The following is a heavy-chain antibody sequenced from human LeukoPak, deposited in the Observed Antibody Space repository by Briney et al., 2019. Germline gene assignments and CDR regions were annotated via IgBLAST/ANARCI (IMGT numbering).Heavy chain of an antibody. Sequence: SETLSLTCTVSGGSISSSSYYWGWIRQPPGKGLEWIGSIYYSGSTYYNPSLKRRVTISVDTSKNQFSLKLSSVTAADTAVYYCARNIEYGEVFITWGQGTLVTVSS. CDR2: IYYSGST. CDR1: GGSISSSSYY. V-gene: IGHV4-39*01. CDR3: ARNIEYGEVFIT. D-gene: IGHD3-10*01. J-gene: IGHJ4*02.